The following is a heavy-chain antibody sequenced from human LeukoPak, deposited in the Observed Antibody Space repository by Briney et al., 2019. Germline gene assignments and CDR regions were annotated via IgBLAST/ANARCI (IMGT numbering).Heavy chain of an antibody. CDR2: SIPIFGTA. CDR1: GGTFSSYV. CDR3: ARVPFSHGGNTNWFDP. J-gene: IGHJ5*02. V-gene: IGHV1-69*13. Sequence: ASVKVSCKASGGTFSSYVISWVRQAPGQGLEWMGGSIPIFGTANYAQKFQGRVTITADESTSTAYMELNSLRSEDTAVYYCARVPFSHGGNTNWFDPWGQGTLVTVSS. D-gene: IGHD4-23*01.